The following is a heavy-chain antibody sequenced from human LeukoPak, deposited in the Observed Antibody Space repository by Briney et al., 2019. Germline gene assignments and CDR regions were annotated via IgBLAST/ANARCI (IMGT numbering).Heavy chain of an antibody. CDR1: GFTFSSYG. CDR2: ISYDGSNK. Sequence: GRSLRLSCAASGFTFSSYGMHWVRQAPGKGLEWVAVISYDGSNKYHADSVKGRFTISRDNSKNTLYLQMNSLRAEDTAVYYCAKRGRKGYSYGSDAFDIWGQGTMVTVSS. D-gene: IGHD5-18*01. V-gene: IGHV3-30*18. CDR3: AKRGRKGYSYGSDAFDI. J-gene: IGHJ3*02.